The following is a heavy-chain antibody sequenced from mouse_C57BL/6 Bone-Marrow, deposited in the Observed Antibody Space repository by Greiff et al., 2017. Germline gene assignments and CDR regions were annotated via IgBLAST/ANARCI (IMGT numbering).Heavy chain of an antibody. CDR3: AKHDIYGGYYGFAY. CDR2: FYPGSGSL. CDR1: GYTFTEYT. D-gene: IGHD2-3*01. Sequence: VQLQQSGAELVQPGASVKLSCKASGYTFTEYTIHWVKQRSGQGLEWVGWFYPGSGSLTYNEEFNDKGTLTAAKSACTGYMGLSRLTSEDSAVYICAKHDIYGGYYGFAYWGQGTLVTVSA. V-gene: IGHV1-62-2*01. J-gene: IGHJ3*01.